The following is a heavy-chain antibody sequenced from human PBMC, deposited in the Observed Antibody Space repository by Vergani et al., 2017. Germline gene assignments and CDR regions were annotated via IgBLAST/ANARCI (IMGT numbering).Heavy chain of an antibody. D-gene: IGHD3-22*01. V-gene: IGHV4-30-4*01. CDR1: GGSISSGDYY. CDR2: IYYSGST. CDR3: ARAGPGNYYDSSGYGAFDI. J-gene: IGHJ3*02. Sequence: QVQLQESGPGLVKPSQTLSLTCTVSGGSISSGDYYWSWIRQPPGKGLEGIGYIYYSGSTYYNPLLKSRVTIPVDTSKNQFSLQLSSVTAADTAVDYCARAGPGNYYDSSGYGAFDIWGRGTMVTVSS.